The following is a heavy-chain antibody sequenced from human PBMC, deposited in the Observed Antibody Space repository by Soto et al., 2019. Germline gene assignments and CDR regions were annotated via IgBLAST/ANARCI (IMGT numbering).Heavy chain of an antibody. V-gene: IGHV1-69*13. D-gene: IGHD6-19*01. CDR1: GGTFSSYA. Sequence: EASVKVSCKASGGTFSSYAISWVRQAPGQGLKWMGGIIPIFGTANYAQKFQGRVTITADESTSTAYMELSSLRSEDTAVYYCARDSSRQWLVHAIINYYYGMDVWGQGTTVTVSS. J-gene: IGHJ6*02. CDR2: IIPIFGTA. CDR3: ARDSSRQWLVHAIINYYYGMDV.